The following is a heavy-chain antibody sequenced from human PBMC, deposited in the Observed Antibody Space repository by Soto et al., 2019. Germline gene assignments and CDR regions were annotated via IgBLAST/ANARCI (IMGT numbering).Heavy chain of an antibody. CDR3: AKDTYDFWSGYPDYYYYGMDV. CDR1: GFTFSSYA. Sequence: GGSLRLSCAASGFTFSSYAMSWVRQAPGKGLEWVSAISGSGGSTYYADSVKGRFTISRDNSKNTLYLQMNSPRAEDTAVYYCAKDTYDFWSGYPDYYYYGMDVWGQGTTVTVSS. D-gene: IGHD3-3*01. CDR2: ISGSGGST. J-gene: IGHJ6*02. V-gene: IGHV3-23*01.